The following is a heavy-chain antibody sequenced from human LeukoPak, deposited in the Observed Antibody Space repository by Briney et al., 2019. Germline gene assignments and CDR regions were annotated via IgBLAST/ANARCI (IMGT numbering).Heavy chain of an antibody. CDR2: IYYSGST. V-gene: IGHV4-39*01. Sequence: PSETLSLTCTVSGGSISSSSYYWGWIRQPPGKGLEWIGSIYYSGSTYYNPSLKRRVTISVDTSKNQFSLKLSSVTAADTAVYYCARKRYMDVWGKGTTVTVSS. CDR1: GGSISSSSYY. CDR3: ARKRYMDV. J-gene: IGHJ6*03.